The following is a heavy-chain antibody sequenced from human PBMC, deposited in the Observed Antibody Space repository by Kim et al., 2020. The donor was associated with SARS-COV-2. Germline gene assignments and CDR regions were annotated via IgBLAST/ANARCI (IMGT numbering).Heavy chain of an antibody. Sequence: GNTSYSQHFKGRVIISRDISATTAYMELSSLRSDDTAVYYCARGFEGAFDYWGQGTLVTVSS. J-gene: IGHJ4*02. CDR3: ARGFEGAFDY. CDR2: GNT. D-gene: IGHD1-26*01. V-gene: IGHV1-3*01.